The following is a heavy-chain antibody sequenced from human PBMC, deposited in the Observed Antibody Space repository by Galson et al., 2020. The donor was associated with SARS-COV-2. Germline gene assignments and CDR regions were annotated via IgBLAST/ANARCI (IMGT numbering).Heavy chain of an antibody. V-gene: IGHV3-30*03. D-gene: IGHD3-22*01. CDR2: IQYDGSNK. CDR3: ARDDSMLRDACDV. J-gene: IGHJ3*01. Sequence: SLKIPCAAPGFTFNSYGMHWVRQAPGKGPEWVAVIQYDGSNKYYADSVKGRFNISRDNSKNTLYLQMNSLRAEDTAVYYCARDDSMLRDACDVWGQGTMVTVAS. CDR1: GFTFNSYG.